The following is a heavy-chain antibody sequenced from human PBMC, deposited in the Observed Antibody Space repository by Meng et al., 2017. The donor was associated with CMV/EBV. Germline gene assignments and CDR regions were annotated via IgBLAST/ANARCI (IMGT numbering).Heavy chain of an antibody. D-gene: IGHD2-2*01. V-gene: IGHV3-73*01. CDR3: ASGRGSYCSSTSCSGVRYYYYGMDV. CDR2: IRSKANSYAT. Sequence: GGSLRLSCAASGFTFSGSAMHWVRQASGKGLEWVGRIRSKANSYATAYAASVKGRFTISRDDSKNTAYLQMNSLKTEDTAVYYCASGRGSYCSSTSCSGVRYYYYGMDVWGQGTTVTVSS. J-gene: IGHJ6*02. CDR1: GFTFSGSA.